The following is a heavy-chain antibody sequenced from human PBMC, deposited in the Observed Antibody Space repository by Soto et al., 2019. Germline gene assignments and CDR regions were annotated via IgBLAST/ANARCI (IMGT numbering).Heavy chain of an antibody. CDR2: IIPILGIA. CDR1: GGTFSSYT. CDR3: ARGYGSGSYYKNPPFDY. D-gene: IGHD3-10*01. V-gene: IGHV1-69*02. J-gene: IGHJ4*02. Sequence: QVQLVQSGAEVKKPGSSVKVSCKASGGTFSSYTISWVRQAPGQGLEWMGRIIPILGIANYEQKFQGRVTLTAEKSTSTAYLGLSSLRSEDTAVYYCARGYGSGSYYKNPPFDYWGQGTLVTVSS.